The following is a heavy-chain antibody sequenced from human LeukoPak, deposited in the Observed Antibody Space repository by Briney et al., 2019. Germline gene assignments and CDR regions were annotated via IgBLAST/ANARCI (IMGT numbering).Heavy chain of an antibody. Sequence: PGGSLRLSCAASGFTFSSYWMSWVRQAPGKGLEWVSYISSSGSTIYYADSVKGRFTISRDNAKNSLYLQMNSLRAEDTAVYYCARARGYYYYMDVWGKGTTVTISS. J-gene: IGHJ6*03. CDR1: GFTFSSYW. CDR2: ISSSGSTI. D-gene: IGHD3-10*01. CDR3: ARARGYYYYMDV. V-gene: IGHV3-48*04.